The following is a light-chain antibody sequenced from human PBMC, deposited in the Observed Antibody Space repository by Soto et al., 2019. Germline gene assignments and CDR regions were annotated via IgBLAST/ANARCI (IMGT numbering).Light chain of an antibody. CDR2: GAS. V-gene: IGKV1-8*01. CDR3: QQYYAYPRT. Sequence: AIRMTQSPSSLSASSGDRVTITCRVSQGVMNYFAWYQQKPGKAPKLLIYGASTLQSGVPSRFSGGGSGTDFTLTISSLQSEDFATYYCQQYYAYPRTFGQGTKVEVK. CDR1: QGVMNY. J-gene: IGKJ1*01.